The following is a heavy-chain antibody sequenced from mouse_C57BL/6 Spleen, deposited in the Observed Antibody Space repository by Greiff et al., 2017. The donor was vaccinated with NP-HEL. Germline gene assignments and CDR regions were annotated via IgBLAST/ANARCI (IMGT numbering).Heavy chain of an antibody. Sequence: QVHVKQSGPELVKPGASVKISCKASGYTFTDYYINWVKQRPGQGLEWIGWIFPGSGSTYYNEKFKGKATLTVDKSSSTAYMLLSSLTSEDSAVYFCAREGFYGNYEAMDYWGQGTSVTVSS. CDR1: GYTFTDYY. D-gene: IGHD2-1*01. CDR3: AREGFYGNYEAMDY. V-gene: IGHV1-75*01. J-gene: IGHJ4*01. CDR2: IFPGSGST.